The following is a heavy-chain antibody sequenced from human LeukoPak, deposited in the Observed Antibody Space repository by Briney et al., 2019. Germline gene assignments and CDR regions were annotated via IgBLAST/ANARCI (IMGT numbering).Heavy chain of an antibody. CDR2: ISWNSGSI. Sequence: GRSLRLSCAASGFTFDDYAMHWVRQAPGKGLEWVSGISWNSGSIGYADSVKGRFTISRDNAKNSLYLQMNSLRAEDMALYYCAKSSGSSALGAFDYWGQGTLVTVSS. CDR1: GFTFDDYA. D-gene: IGHD1-26*01. CDR3: AKSSGSSALGAFDY. V-gene: IGHV3-9*03. J-gene: IGHJ4*02.